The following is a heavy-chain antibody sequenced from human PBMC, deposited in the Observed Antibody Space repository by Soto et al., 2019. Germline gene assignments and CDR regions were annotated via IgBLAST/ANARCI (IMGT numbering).Heavy chain of an antibody. CDR2: INHSGST. CDR3: ARDSSSSQGYYYYYGMDV. CDR1: GGSVNGYY. J-gene: IGHJ6*02. V-gene: IGHV4-34*01. Sequence: PSETLSLTCAVYGGSVNGYYWNWIRQPPGKGLEWIGEINHSGSTNYNPSLKSRVTISVDTSKNQFSLKLSSVTAADTAVYYCARDSSSSQGYYYYYGMDVWGQGTTVTVSS. D-gene: IGHD6-6*01.